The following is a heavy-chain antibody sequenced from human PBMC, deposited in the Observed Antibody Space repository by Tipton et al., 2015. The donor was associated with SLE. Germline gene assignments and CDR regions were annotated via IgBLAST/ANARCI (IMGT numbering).Heavy chain of an antibody. J-gene: IGHJ4*02. CDR3: ARAMAWTGDPLHFDY. CDR2: VYFGGST. CDR1: GGSISSHY. Sequence: TLSLTCTVSGGSISSHYWSWIRQPPGKGLEWIGRVYFGGSTNYNPSLKSRVAISLDMSKNQFSLKLKSVTAADTAVYLCARAMAWTGDPLHFDYWGQGSLVTVSS. D-gene: IGHD3/OR15-3a*01. V-gene: IGHV4-59*11.